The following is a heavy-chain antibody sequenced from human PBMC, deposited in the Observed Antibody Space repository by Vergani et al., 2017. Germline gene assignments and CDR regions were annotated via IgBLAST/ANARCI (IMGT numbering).Heavy chain of an antibody. D-gene: IGHD4-23*01. Sequence: EVQLVESGGALVQPGGSLRLSCAASGFTFSSYWMTWVRPAPGKGQEGVANIKQDGSVKYYVDSVKGRFTISRDNAKNSLYLQMNSLRAEDTAVYYCARDVSVGPDYWGQGTLVTVSS. V-gene: IGHV3-7*01. CDR3: ARDVSVGPDY. CDR2: IKQDGSVK. CDR1: GFTFSSYW. J-gene: IGHJ4*02.